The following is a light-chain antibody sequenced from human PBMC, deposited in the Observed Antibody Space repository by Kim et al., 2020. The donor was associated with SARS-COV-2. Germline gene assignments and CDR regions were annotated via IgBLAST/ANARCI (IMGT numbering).Light chain of an antibody. CDR2: YDT. CDR3: QVYDTSSDHVV. V-gene: IGLV3-21*01. CDR1: NGARYT. J-gene: IGLJ3*02. Sequence: APRETANSTCGGRNGARYTVRWYQQKACQAPILVIYYDTDRPTEIPERFSGSNSGNAATLTIKGVEAGDETDYYCQVYDTSSDHVVFGGGTKVTV.